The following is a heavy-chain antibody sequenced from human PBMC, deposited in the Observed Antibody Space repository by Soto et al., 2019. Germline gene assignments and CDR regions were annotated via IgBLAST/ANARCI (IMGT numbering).Heavy chain of an antibody. V-gene: IGHV3-53*01. D-gene: IGHD5-18*01. CDR1: GFTVSNNY. CDR2: IYSSGST. J-gene: IGHJ4*02. CDR3: ARGYSYTQPVFDY. Sequence: EVQLVESGGGLIQPGGSLRLSCAASGFTVSNNYMTWVRQAPGKGLEWVSFIYSSGSTYYADSVKGRFTISRDNFKNTLYLQMNSLRAEDTAGYYGARGYSYTQPVFDYWGLGTLVTVSS.